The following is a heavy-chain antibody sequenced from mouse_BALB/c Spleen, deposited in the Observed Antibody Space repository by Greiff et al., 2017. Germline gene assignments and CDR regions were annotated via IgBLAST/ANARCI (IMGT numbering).Heavy chain of an antibody. J-gene: IGHJ2*01. CDR3: ARHGNYYGYFDY. CDR2: IWSDGST. D-gene: IGHD1-1*01. CDR1: GFSLTSYG. V-gene: IGHV2-6-2*01. Sequence: VQVVESGPDLVAPSQSLSITCTVSGFSLTSYGVHWVRQPPGKGLEWLVVIWSDGSTTYNSALKSRLSISKDNSKSQVFLKMNSLQTDDTAMYYCARHGNYYGYFDYWGQGTTLTVSS.